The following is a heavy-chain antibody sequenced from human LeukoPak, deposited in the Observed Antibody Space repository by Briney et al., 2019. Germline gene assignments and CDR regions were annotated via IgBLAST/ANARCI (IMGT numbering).Heavy chain of an antibody. Sequence: PGGSLRLSCAASGFTFSSYAMSWVRQAPGKGLEWVSVISNSAGSTFYADSVKGRFTTSRDNSKNTLYLQMNSLRAGDTAVYYCARGNILTGYSDWGRGTLVTVSS. CDR1: GFTFSSYA. V-gene: IGHV3-23*01. J-gene: IGHJ4*02. D-gene: IGHD3-9*01. CDR3: ARGNILTGYSD. CDR2: ISNSAGST.